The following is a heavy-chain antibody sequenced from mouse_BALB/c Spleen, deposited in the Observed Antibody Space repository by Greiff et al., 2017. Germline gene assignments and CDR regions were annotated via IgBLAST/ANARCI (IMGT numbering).Heavy chain of an antibody. CDR1: GYTFTSYW. CDR3: ARKEAY. V-gene: IGHV1-87*01. CDR2: IYPGDGDT. J-gene: IGHJ3*01. Sequence: VQLQQSGAELARPGASVKLSCKASGYTFTSYWMQWVKQRPGQGLEWIGAIYPGDGDTRYTQKFKGKATLTADKSSSTAYMQLSSLASEDSAVYYCARKEAYWGQGTLVTVSA.